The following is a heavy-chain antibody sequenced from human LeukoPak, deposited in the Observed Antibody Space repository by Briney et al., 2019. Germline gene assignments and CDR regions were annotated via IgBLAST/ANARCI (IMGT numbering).Heavy chain of an antibody. J-gene: IGHJ4*02. D-gene: IGHD3-9*01. Sequence: GGSLRLSCAASGFTFSSYSMNWVRQAPGKGLEWVSTIIGSGGSTYYADSVKGRFTISRDNSKNTLFLQMNSLRADDTAVYYCARQGAYDILTGYYTFDYWGQGTLVTVSS. CDR3: ARQGAYDILTGYYTFDY. CDR1: GFTFSSYS. V-gene: IGHV3-23*01. CDR2: IIGSGGST.